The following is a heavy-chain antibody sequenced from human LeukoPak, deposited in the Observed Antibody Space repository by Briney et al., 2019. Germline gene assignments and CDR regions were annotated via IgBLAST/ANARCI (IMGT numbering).Heavy chain of an antibody. CDR2: VYYTGST. V-gene: IGHV4-59*01. Sequence: SETLSLTCTVSDGSISNYYWSWIRQPPGKGLEWIGYVYYTGSTNYNPSLKSRVTILVDTANNQYSLKLSSVTAADTAVYYCARHNGGSVRGHFEPWGQGTLVTVSS. J-gene: IGHJ5*02. CDR1: DGSISNYY. CDR3: ARHNGGSVRGHFEP. D-gene: IGHD2-15*01.